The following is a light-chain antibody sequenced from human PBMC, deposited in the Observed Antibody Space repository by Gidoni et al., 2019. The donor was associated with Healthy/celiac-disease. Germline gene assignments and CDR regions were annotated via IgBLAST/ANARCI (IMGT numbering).Light chain of an antibody. J-gene: IGKJ2*01. CDR1: QSVSSSY. CDR3: QQYGSSPPHT. CDR2: GAS. Sequence: DIVLTPSPGTLSLSPGERATLSCRASQSVSSSYLAWYQQKPGQAPRLLIYGASSRATGIPDRFSGSGSGTDFTLTISRLEPEDFAVYYCQQYGSSPPHTFGQGTKLEIK. V-gene: IGKV3-20*01.